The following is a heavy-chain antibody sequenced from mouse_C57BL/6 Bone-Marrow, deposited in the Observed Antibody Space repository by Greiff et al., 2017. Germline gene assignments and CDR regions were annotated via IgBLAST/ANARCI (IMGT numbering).Heavy chain of an antibody. Sequence: QVQLQQPGAELVKPGASVKLSCKASGYTFTSYWMHWVKQRPGQGLEWIGMIHPNSGSTNYNEKFKSKATLTVDKSSSTAYMQLSSLTSEDSAVYYDASEKSYGNYYFDYWGQGTTLTVSS. CDR2: IHPNSGST. V-gene: IGHV1-64*01. CDR3: ASEKSYGNYYFDY. D-gene: IGHD2-1*01. J-gene: IGHJ2*01. CDR1: GYTFTSYW.